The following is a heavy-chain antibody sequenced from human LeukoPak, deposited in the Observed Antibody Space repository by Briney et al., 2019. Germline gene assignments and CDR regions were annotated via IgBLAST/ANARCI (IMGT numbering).Heavy chain of an antibody. D-gene: IGHD3-9*01. J-gene: IGHJ4*02. CDR1: GFTFSNYA. V-gene: IGHV3-23*01. Sequence: GGSLRLSCAASGFTFSNYAMSWVRQAPGKGLEWVSLVTGSGSSTHYADSVKGRFTISRDNAKNSLYLQMNSLRAEDTAVYYCVGADYDILTGYYIDYWGQGTLVTVSS. CDR3: VGADYDILTGYYIDY. CDR2: VTGSGSST.